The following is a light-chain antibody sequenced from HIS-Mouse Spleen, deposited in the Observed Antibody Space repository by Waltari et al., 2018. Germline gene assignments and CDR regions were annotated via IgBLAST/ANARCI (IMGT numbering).Light chain of an antibody. V-gene: IGKV3-11*01. Sequence: DIVLTQSPATLSLSLGERATLSCRASQSVSSYLAWYQQKPGHAPRLLIYDASNRATGIPARFSGSGSGTDFTLTISSLEPEDFAVYYCQQRSNWLTFGGGTKVEIK. J-gene: IGKJ4*01. CDR2: DAS. CDR3: QQRSNWLT. CDR1: QSVSSY.